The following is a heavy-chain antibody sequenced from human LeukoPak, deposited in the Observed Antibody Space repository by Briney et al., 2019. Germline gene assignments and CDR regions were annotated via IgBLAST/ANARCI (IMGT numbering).Heavy chain of an antibody. D-gene: IGHD6-6*01. CDR3: ARHVQQLVRANYYGMDV. CDR2: IYPGDSDA. V-gene: IGHV5-51*01. Sequence: GESLKISCKGSGYSFSSYWIGWVRQMPGKGLEWMGIIYPGDSDARYSPSFQGQVTISADKSISTAYLQWSSLKASDTAMYYCARHVQQLVRANYYGMDVWGQGTTVTVSS. CDR1: GYSFSSYW. J-gene: IGHJ6*02.